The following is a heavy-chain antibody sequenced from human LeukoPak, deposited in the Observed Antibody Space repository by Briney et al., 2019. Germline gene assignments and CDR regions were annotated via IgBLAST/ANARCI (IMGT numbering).Heavy chain of an antibody. CDR2: IIPIFGTA. Sequence: SVKVSCKASGGTFSSYAISWVRQAPGQGLEWMGGIIPIFGTANYAQEFQGRVTITADESTSTAYMELSSLRSEDTAVYYCARGGGIVVVPAAIQGPWGQGTLVTVSS. J-gene: IGHJ5*02. CDR3: ARGGGIVVVPAAIQGP. V-gene: IGHV1-69*01. CDR1: GGTFSSYA. D-gene: IGHD2-2*02.